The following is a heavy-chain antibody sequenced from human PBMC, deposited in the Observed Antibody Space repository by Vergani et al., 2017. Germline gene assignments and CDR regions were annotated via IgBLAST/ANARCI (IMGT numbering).Heavy chain of an antibody. CDR1: GFTFSSYA. Sequence: EVQLLESGGGLVQPGGSLRLSCAASGFTFSSYAMSWVRQAPGKGLEWVSAISGSGGSTYYADSVKGRFTISRDNSKTTLYLQMNSLRAEDTAVYYWAKPRAAYSSSWYGGYWGQGTLVTVSS. V-gene: IGHV3-23*01. CDR2: ISGSGGST. CDR3: AKPRAAYSSSWYGGY. J-gene: IGHJ4*02. D-gene: IGHD6-13*01.